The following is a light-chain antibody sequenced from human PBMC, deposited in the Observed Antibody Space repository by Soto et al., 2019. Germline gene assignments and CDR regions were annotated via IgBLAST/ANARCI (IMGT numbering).Light chain of an antibody. CDR2: DVI. Sequence: QSALTQPASVSGSPGQSITTSCAGTSSDVGGYNYVSWYQQHPGKAPILMTYDVINRPSGVSNRFSGSKSGNTASLTISGLQAEDEADYYCSSYTSSGTLVFGGGTKVTVL. CDR3: SSYTSSGTLV. J-gene: IGLJ2*01. CDR1: SSDVGGYNY. V-gene: IGLV2-14*01.